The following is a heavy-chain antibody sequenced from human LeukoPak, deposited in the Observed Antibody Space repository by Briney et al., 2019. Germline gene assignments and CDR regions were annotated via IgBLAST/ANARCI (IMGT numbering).Heavy chain of an antibody. D-gene: IGHD5-24*01. CDR2: ISSSGSTI. J-gene: IGHJ4*02. Sequence: GGSLRLSCAASGFTFSSYEMNWVRQAPGKGLEWVSYISSSGSTIYYADSVKGRFTISRDNAKNSLYLQMNSLRDEDTAVYSCAKDGVRDGLYFDRWGQGTLVTVSS. CDR1: GFTFSSYE. V-gene: IGHV3-48*03. CDR3: AKDGVRDGLYFDR.